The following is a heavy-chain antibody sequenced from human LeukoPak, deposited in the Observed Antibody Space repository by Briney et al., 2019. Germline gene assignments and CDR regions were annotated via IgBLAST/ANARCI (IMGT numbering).Heavy chain of an antibody. Sequence: ASVKVSCKASGYTFTSYDINWVRQATGQGLEWMGWMNPNSGNTGYAQKFQGRVTITRNTSISTAYMELSSLRSEDTAVYYCARGSRYCSSTSCYVLNFDYWGQGTLVTVSS. CDR1: GYTFTSYD. CDR2: MNPNSGNT. V-gene: IGHV1-8*03. D-gene: IGHD2-2*01. J-gene: IGHJ4*02. CDR3: ARGSRYCSSTSCYVLNFDY.